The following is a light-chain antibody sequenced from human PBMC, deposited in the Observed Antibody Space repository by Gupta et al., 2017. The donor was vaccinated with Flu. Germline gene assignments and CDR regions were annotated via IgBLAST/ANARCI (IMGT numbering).Light chain of an antibody. CDR3: SSYAGSNNLL. CDR2: EVS. J-gene: IGLJ2*01. V-gene: IGLV2-8*01. CDR1: SSDVGSYNY. Sequence: QSALTQPPSASGSPGQSVAISCTGTSSDVGSYNYVSWYQQHPGKAPKVMIYEVSKRPSGVPDRFSGSKSGSTASLTVSGLQAEEEADYYCSSYAGSNNLLFGGGTKLIVL.